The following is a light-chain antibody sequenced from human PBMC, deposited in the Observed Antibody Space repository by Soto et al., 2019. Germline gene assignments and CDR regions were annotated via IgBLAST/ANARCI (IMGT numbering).Light chain of an antibody. CDR3: QQYDNLPPLFT. V-gene: IGKV1-33*01. Sequence: DIQMTQSPSSLSASVGDRVTITCQASQDISNYLNWYQQKPGKAPKLLIYDASNLETGVPSRFSGSGSETDFTFTISSLQPEDIATDYCQQYDNLPPLFTFGPGTKVDIK. CDR2: DAS. J-gene: IGKJ3*01. CDR1: QDISNY.